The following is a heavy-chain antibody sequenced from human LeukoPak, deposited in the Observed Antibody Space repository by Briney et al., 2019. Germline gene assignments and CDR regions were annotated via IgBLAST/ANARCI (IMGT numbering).Heavy chain of an antibody. D-gene: IGHD1-26*01. CDR2: INPNSGGT. Sequence: ASVKVSCKASGYTFTGYYMHWVRQAPGQGLEWMGWINPNSGGTNYAQKFQGRVTMTRDTSISTAYMELSRLRSDDTAVYYCARESGSYYRWFDPWGQGTLVTVSS. CDR1: GYTFTGYY. J-gene: IGHJ5*02. CDR3: ARESGSYYRWFDP. V-gene: IGHV1-2*02.